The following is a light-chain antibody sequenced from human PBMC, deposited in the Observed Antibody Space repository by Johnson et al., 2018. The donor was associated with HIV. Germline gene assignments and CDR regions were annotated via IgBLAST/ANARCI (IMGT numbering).Light chain of an antibody. Sequence: QSVLTQPPSVSAAPGQKVTISCSGSSSNIGDNYVSWYQHLPGTAPKLLIYDNDQRPSGIPDRFSGSKSGTSATLVLTGLQTGDEADYYCGTWDSSLRAYVFVTGTKVTVL. V-gene: IGLV1-51*01. J-gene: IGLJ1*01. CDR2: DND. CDR1: SSNIGDNY. CDR3: GTWDSSLRAYV.